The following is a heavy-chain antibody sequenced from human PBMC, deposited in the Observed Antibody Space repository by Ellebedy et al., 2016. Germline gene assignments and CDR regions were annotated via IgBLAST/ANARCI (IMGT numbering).Heavy chain of an antibody. CDR2: ISTSNGDT. D-gene: IGHD3-22*01. CDR1: GYTFTSSG. J-gene: IGHJ4*02. V-gene: IGHV1-18*01. Sequence: ASVKVSCXASGYTFTSSGITWVRQAPGQGLEWMGWISTSNGDTNYAQKLQGRVTMTTDPSTSTAYMELRSLRSDDTAVYYCARGNHYHDSSGYHDWGQGTLVTVSS. CDR3: ARGNHYHDSSGYHD.